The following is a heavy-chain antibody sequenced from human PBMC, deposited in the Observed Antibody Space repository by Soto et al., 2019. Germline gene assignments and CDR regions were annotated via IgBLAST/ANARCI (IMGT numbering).Heavy chain of an antibody. D-gene: IGHD3-10*01. CDR1: GFTLTSYS. Sequence: GGSLRLSCEASGFTLTSYSMNWVRQASGKGLEWVSSISSSSSHIYYADSVKGRFTISRDNARNSLYLQMNSLRAEDTAVYYCVRERGLSSFYGMDVWGQGTTVTVSS. CDR3: VRERGLSSFYGMDV. V-gene: IGHV3-21*01. CDR2: ISSSSSHI. J-gene: IGHJ6*02.